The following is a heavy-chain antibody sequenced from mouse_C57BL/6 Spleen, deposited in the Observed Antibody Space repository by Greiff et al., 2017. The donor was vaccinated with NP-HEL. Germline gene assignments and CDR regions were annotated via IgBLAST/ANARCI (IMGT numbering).Heavy chain of an antibody. J-gene: IGHJ4*01. Sequence: EVKLMESGGGLVKPGGSLKLSCAASGFTFSDYGMHWVRQAPEKGLEWVAYISSGSSTIYYADTVKGRFTISRDNAKNTLFLQMTSLRSEDTAMYYCARPIYYDYAMDYWGQGTSVTVSS. V-gene: IGHV5-17*01. CDR1: GFTFSDYG. CDR3: ARPIYYDYAMDY. CDR2: ISSGSSTI. D-gene: IGHD2-4*01.